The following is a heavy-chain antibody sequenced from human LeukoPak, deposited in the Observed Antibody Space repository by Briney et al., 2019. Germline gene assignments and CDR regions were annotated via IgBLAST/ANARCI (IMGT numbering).Heavy chain of an antibody. D-gene: IGHD5-12*01. Sequence: GASVTVSCKASGYTFTIYAIHWVRQAPGQRLEWMGWINAGNGNTKYSQKFQGRVTLTRDTSASTAYMELSSLRSEDTAVYYCARALWNSGYPFDYWGQGTLVTVSS. J-gene: IGHJ4*02. CDR2: INAGNGNT. CDR3: ARALWNSGYPFDY. V-gene: IGHV1-3*01. CDR1: GYTFTIYA.